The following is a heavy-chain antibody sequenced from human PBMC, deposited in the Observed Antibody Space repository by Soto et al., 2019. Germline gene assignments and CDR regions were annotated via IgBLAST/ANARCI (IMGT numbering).Heavy chain of an antibody. CDR2: INHSGST. D-gene: IGHD3-3*01. CDR3: AREGVGDFWSGYYRYYYMGV. CDR1: GGSFSDNY. Sequence: QVLLQQWGAGLLKASETLSLTCAVYGGSFSDNYWSWIRQPPGKGLEWIGEINHSGSTNYSPSLKSRVTISVDTSKGQFSLKLSSVTAADTAVYYCAREGVGDFWSGYYRYYYMGVWGKGTTVTVSS. J-gene: IGHJ6*03. V-gene: IGHV4-34*01.